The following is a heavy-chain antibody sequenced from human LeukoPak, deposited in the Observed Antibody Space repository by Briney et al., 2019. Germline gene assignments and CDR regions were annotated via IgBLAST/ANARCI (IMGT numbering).Heavy chain of an antibody. D-gene: IGHD3-10*01. V-gene: IGHV4-34*12. CDR3: ARRLRFVGVWFDP. CDR2: IVHSGST. Sequence: SETLSLTCGVYGGSFSGCYWSWIRQPPGKGLEWIGEIVHSGSTNYNPSLKSRVTISVDTSKNQFSLKLTSVTAADTAVYYCARRLRFVGVWFDPWGQGTLVTVSS. CDR1: GGSFSGCY. J-gene: IGHJ5*02.